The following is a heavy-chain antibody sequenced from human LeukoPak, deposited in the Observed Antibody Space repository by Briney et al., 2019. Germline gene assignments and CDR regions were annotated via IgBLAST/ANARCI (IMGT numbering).Heavy chain of an antibody. V-gene: IGHV4-59*01. CDR3: ARVPYYYDSSGYDYYYYGMDV. J-gene: IGHJ6*02. CDR1: GGSISSYY. Sequence: SETLSLTCTVSGGSISSYYWSWIRQPPGKGLEWIGYIYYSGSTNYNPSLKSRVTISVDTSKNQFSLKLSSMTAADTAVYYCARVPYYYDSSGYDYYYYGMDVWGQGTTVTVSS. D-gene: IGHD3-22*01. CDR2: IYYSGST.